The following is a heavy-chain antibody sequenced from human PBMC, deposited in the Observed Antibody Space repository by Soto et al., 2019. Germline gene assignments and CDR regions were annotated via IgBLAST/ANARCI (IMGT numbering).Heavy chain of an antibody. D-gene: IGHD6-19*01. CDR1: GGSISSGDYY. CDR3: AGVGIAVAVDEKYFDY. J-gene: IGHJ4*02. CDR2: IYYSGST. Sequence: PSETLSLTCTVSGGSISSGDYYWSWIRQPPGKGLEWIGYIYYSGSTYYNPSLKSRVTISVDTSKNQFSLKLSSVTAADTAVYYCAGVGIAVAVDEKYFDYWGKGTLVTVSS. V-gene: IGHV4-30-4*01.